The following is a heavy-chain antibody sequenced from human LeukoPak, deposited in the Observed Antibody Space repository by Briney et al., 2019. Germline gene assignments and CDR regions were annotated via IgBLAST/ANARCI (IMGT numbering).Heavy chain of an antibody. CDR2: IRSSGNTM. V-gene: IGHV3-48*03. CDR1: GFTFSSYE. J-gene: IGHJ5*02. CDR3: AREVYYVLLIDYSPRWFDP. D-gene: IGHD3-9*01. Sequence: GGSLRLSCAASGFTFSSYEMNWVRQAPGKGLEWVSYIRSSGNTMYYADSVKGRFTISRDKAKNSLFLQMNSLRAEDTAVYYCAREVYYVLLIDYSPRWFDPWGQGTQVTVSS.